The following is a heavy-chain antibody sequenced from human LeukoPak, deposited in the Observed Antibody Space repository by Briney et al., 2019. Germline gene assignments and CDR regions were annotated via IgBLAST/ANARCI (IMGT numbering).Heavy chain of an antibody. J-gene: IGHJ4*02. V-gene: IGHV3-23*01. D-gene: IGHD2-15*01. CDR3: ARRDIVVVVSASDY. CDR2: ITASGDST. Sequence: GGSLRLSCAVSGFPFSDFVMMWVRQPEGKVIEWVSGITASGDSTFYGDSVEGRFTMSRDNSRNTVYLQMNSLRVDDTAVYYCARRDIVVVVSASDYWGQGTLVTVSS. CDR1: GFPFSDFV.